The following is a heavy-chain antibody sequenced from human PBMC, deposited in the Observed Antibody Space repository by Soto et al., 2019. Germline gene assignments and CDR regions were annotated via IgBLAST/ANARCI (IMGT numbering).Heavy chain of an antibody. CDR3: AYDFGVVTPSTNNWFDP. Sequence: QVQLVQSGAEVKKPGASVKVSCKASGYTFTGYYMHWVRQAPGQGLEWMGWINPNSGGTNYAQKFQGRVTMTRDTSISTAYMKLSRLRSDDTAVYYCAYDFGVVTPSTNNWFDPWGQGTLVTVSS. CDR1: GYTFTGYY. D-gene: IGHD3-3*01. V-gene: IGHV1-2*02. CDR2: INPNSGGT. J-gene: IGHJ5*02.